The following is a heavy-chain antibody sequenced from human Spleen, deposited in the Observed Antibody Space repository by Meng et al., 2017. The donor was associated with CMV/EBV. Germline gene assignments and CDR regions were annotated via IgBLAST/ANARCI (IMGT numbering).Heavy chain of an antibody. CDR1: GLTFDDYA. CDR3: ANGMGAYFYYYVMDV. D-gene: IGHD1-26*01. V-gene: IGHV3-9*01. J-gene: IGHJ6*02. Sequence: SLKISCAASGLTFDDYAMHWVRQAPGKGLEWVSCIAWNSGGIGYADSVKGRFTISRDNAKNSLYLQMNSLRVEDTALYYCANGMGAYFYYYVMDVLGQGTTVTVSS. CDR2: IAWNSGGI.